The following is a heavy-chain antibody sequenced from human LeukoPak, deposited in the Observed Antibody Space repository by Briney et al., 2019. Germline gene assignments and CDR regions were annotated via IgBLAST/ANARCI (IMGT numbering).Heavy chain of an antibody. CDR1: GRTFSTYW. J-gene: IGHJ4*02. CDR3: VRGARLGGALQY. D-gene: IGHD1-26*01. Sequence: GGSLRLSCAVSGRTFSTYWMHWFRHAPGKGLAWVARINPDGSIRTYANSVQGRVTISRDTAKDTLFLQMNSLRAKYTGAHKWVRGARLGGALQYWGQGTPVTVSS. V-gene: IGHV3-74*03. CDR2: INPDGSIR.